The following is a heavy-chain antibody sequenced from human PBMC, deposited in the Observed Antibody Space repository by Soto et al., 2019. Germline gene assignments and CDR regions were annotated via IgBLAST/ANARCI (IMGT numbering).Heavy chain of an antibody. J-gene: IGHJ4*02. CDR1: GFTFSSYS. V-gene: IGHV3-48*01. CDR2: ISSSSSTI. D-gene: IGHD3-10*01. Sequence: EVQLVESGGGLVQPGGSLRLSCAASGFTFSSYSMNWVRQAPGKGLEWVSYISSSSSTIYYADSVKGRFTISRDNAKNSLYLQMNSLRAEDTAVYYCASKSELLWFGELLPFDYWGQGTLVTVSS. CDR3: ASKSELLWFGELLPFDY.